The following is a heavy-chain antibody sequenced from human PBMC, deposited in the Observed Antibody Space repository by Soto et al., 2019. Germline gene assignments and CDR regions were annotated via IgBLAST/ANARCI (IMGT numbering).Heavy chain of an antibody. CDR3: ARGRVAKKFDY. V-gene: IGHV4-34*01. CDR1: GGSFSGYY. Sequence: PSETLSLTCAVYGGSFSGYYWSWTRQPPGKGLEWIGEINHSGSTNYNPSLKSRVTISVDTSKNQFSLKLSSVTAADTAVYYCARGRVAKKFDYWGQGTLVTVSS. CDR2: INHSGST. J-gene: IGHJ4*02.